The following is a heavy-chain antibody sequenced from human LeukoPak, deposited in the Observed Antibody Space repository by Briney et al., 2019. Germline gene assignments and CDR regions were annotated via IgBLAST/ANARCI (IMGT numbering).Heavy chain of an antibody. D-gene: IGHD3-22*01. V-gene: IGHV3-21*01. J-gene: IGHJ4*02. CDR3: ARVNWAGYDSSAHHTKFYFDF. CDR1: GFTFSSYS. Sequence: PGGSLRLSCAASGFTFSSYSMNWVRQAPGKGLEWVSSISSSSSYIYYADSVKGRFTISRDNAKNSLYLQMNSLRAEDTAVYYCARVNWAGYDSSAHHTKFYFDFWGRGTLVTVSS. CDR2: ISSSSSYI.